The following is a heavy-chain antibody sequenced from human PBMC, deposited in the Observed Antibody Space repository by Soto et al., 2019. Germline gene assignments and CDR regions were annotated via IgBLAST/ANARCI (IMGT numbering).Heavy chain of an antibody. V-gene: IGHV1-18*01. CDR1: GYTLTIYG. CDR3: ARAVSGWSLGL. J-gene: IGHJ4*02. Sequence: SVKIASKASGYTLTIYGVTWLRQAPGQGLEWMGWISAYNGNTNYAQKLQGRVTMTTDTSTSTAYMELRSLRSDDTAVYYCARAVSGWSLGLWGQGTLVTVSS. CDR2: ISAYNGNT. D-gene: IGHD6-19*01.